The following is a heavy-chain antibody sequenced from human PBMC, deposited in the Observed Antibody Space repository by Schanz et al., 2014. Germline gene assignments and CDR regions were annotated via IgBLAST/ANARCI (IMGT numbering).Heavy chain of an antibody. V-gene: IGHV3-23*01. CDR3: AKGRFGELSAFDI. J-gene: IGHJ3*02. Sequence: EVQLLESGGGLVQPGGSLRLSCAASGFTFSSYAMSWVRQAPGKELEWVSAISGSGGSTYYADSVKGRFTISRDNSKNTLYLQMTSLRAEDTSVYYCAKGRFGELSAFDIWGQGTMVTVSS. CDR2: ISGSGGST. CDR1: GFTFSSYA. D-gene: IGHD3-10*01.